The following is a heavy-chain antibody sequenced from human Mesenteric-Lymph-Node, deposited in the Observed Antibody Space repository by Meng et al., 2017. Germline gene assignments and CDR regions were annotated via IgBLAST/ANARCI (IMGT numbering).Heavy chain of an antibody. CDR3: ARETDWFDP. J-gene: IGHJ5*02. CDR2: IYYSGST. V-gene: IGHV4-59*01. CDR1: GGSISSYY. Sequence: SETLSLTCTVSGGSISSYYWSWIRQPPGKGLEWIGYIYYSGSTNYNPSLKSRVTISVDTSKNQFSLKLSSVTAADTAVYYCARETDWFDPWGHGNRVHGAS.